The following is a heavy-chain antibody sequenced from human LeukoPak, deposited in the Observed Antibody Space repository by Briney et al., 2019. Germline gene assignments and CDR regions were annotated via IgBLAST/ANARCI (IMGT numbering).Heavy chain of an antibody. J-gene: IGHJ5*02. CDR3: ARGRRGYYYDSRNWFDP. V-gene: IGHV4-39*07. CDR2: IYYSGST. Sequence: PSETLSLTCTVSGGSISSSSYYWGWIRQPPGKGLEWIGSIYYSGSTYYNPSLKSRVTISVDTSKNQFSLKLSSVTAADTAVYYCARGRRGYYYDSRNWFDPWGQGTLVTVSS. CDR1: GGSISSSSYY. D-gene: IGHD3-22*01.